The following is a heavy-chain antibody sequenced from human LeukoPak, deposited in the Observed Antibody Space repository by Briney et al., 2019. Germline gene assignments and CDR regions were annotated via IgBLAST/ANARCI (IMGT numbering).Heavy chain of an antibody. Sequence: WASVKVSCKAYGYTFTSYGISWVRQAPGQGLEWMGWISVYNGNTNYAQKVQGRVTMTTDTSTSTAYMELRSLRSDDTAVYYCASGYSSSLHAFDIWGQGTMVTVSS. CDR3: ASGYSSSLHAFDI. CDR1: GYTFTSYG. CDR2: ISVYNGNT. V-gene: IGHV1-18*01. J-gene: IGHJ3*02. D-gene: IGHD6-19*01.